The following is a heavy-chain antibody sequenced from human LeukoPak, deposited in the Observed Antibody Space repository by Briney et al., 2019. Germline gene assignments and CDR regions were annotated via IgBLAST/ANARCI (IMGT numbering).Heavy chain of an antibody. D-gene: IGHD6-13*01. CDR3: ARDVEQQLVGYYGMDV. Sequence: GGSLRLSCAASGFTFSSYSMNWVRQAPGKGLEWVSSISSSSSYIYYADSVKGRFTISRDNAKNSLYLQMNSPRAEDTAVYYCARDVEQQLVGYYGMDVWGQGTTVTVSS. CDR1: GFTFSSYS. V-gene: IGHV3-21*01. CDR2: ISSSSSYI. J-gene: IGHJ6*02.